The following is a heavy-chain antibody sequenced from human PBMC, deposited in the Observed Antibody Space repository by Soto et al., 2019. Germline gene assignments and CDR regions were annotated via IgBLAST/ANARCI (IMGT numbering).Heavy chain of an antibody. CDR1: GFTFTDYA. CDR2: MSYDGRNI. CDR3: ARVPGDSFDYFDS. J-gene: IGHJ4*01. Sequence: PGGSLRLSCAASGFTFTDYAMSWVRQAPGKGLEWMAVMSYDGRNIYYADSVKGRFTISRDNSKSTLYLQMSRLRAEDTAVYYCARVPGDSFDYFDSWGHGTLVTVSS. V-gene: IGHV3-30*04. D-gene: IGHD7-27*01.